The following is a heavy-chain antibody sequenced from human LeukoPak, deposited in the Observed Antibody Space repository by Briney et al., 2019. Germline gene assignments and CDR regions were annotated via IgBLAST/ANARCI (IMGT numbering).Heavy chain of an antibody. CDR2: IYPRDSDT. V-gene: IGHV5-51*01. CDR1: GYSFNNYW. Sequence: GESLKISCKGSGYSFNNYWIGWVRQMPGKGVEWMGIIYPRDSDTRYSPSFHGQVTFSVDKSLTTAYLEWNGLKASDTAIYFCARTSGYIDYWGQGTLVTVSS. J-gene: IGHJ4*02. CDR3: ARTSGYIDY.